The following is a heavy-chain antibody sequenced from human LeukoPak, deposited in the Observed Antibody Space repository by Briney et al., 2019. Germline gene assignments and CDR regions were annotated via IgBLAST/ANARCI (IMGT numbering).Heavy chain of an antibody. J-gene: IGHJ4*02. V-gene: IGHV3-23*01. CDR3: AKDPTHYRVWDDYDSTVLSY. CDR2: ISGSGGRA. D-gene: IGHD3-22*01. Sequence: GGSLRLSCAASGFTFSRFTMNWVRQAPGKGLEWVSGISGSGGRAHYADSVKGRFTISRDNSKNTLYVQMNSLRAADTAVYYCAKDPTHYRVWDDYDSTVLSYWGQGTLVTVSS. CDR1: GFTFSRFT.